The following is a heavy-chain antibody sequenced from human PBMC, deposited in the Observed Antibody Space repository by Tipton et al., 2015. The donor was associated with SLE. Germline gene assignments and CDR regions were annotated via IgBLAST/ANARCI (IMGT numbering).Heavy chain of an antibody. V-gene: IGHV3-21*01. D-gene: IGHD3-10*01. Sequence: SLRLSCAASGFSFSSYSMNWVRQAPGKGLEWVSFISSSGNYIQYGDSMKGRFTISRDNAKNTAYLQMNSLRAEDTAVYYCARARSGVGSDFDIWGRGTKVTVSS. CDR1: GFSFSSYS. CDR3: ARARSGVGSDFDI. CDR2: ISSSGNYI. J-gene: IGHJ3*02.